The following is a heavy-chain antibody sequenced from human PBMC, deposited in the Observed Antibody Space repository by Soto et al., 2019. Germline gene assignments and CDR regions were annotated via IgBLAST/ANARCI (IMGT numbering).Heavy chain of an antibody. J-gene: IGHJ4*02. CDR2: INPSGGRT. CDR1: RNIFTSQY. V-gene: IGHV1-46*03. D-gene: IGHD3-3*01. Sequence: QVQLVQSGAEVKKPGASVKVSCKVSRNIFTSQYMHWVRQAPGQGLEWMAMINPSGGRTSYAQMFQGRVTMTRDTSTSTVHMELSSLRSEDTAVYYCFRDVGDWGQGTLVTVSS. CDR3: FRDVGD.